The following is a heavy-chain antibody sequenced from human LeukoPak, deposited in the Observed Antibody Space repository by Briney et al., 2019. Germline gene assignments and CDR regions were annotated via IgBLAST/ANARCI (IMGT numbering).Heavy chain of an antibody. CDR1: GFTVSSNY. J-gene: IGHJ4*02. D-gene: IGHD3-9*01. V-gene: IGHV3-53*05. Sequence: PGGSLRLSCAASGFTVSSNYMSWVRQAPGKGLEWVSVIYSGGSTYYADSVKGRFTISRDNSKNTLYLQMNSLRAEDTAVYYCARDGPYYDVLTGYPPFDYWGQGTLVTVSS. CDR3: ARDGPYYDVLTGYPPFDY. CDR2: IYSGGST.